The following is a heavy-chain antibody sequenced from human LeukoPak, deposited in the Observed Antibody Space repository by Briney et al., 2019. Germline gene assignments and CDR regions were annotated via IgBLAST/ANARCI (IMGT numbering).Heavy chain of an antibody. CDR1: GFTFSNYG. D-gene: IGHD6-19*01. CDR2: ISYDGSNN. Sequence: GGSLRLSCAASGFTFSNYGLHWVRQAPGKGLEWVAVISYDGSNNYFADSVKGRSTISRDNSKNTLYLQMNSLRAEDTVVYYCAKDGAVSGYFDNWGQGTLVTVSS. J-gene: IGHJ4*02. CDR3: AKDGAVSGYFDN. V-gene: IGHV3-30*18.